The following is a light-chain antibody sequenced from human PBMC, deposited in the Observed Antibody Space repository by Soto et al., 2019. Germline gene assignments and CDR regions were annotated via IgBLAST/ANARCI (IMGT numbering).Light chain of an antibody. J-gene: IGLJ1*01. CDR2: TNT. CDR3: SSYTSSSTQV. Sequence: SVLTQPPSASGTPGQRVTISCSGSSSNVGGNPVNWYQHVPTTAPKLLIYTNTQRPSGVPDRFSGSKSGTSASLAISGLQSGDEADYYCSSYTSSSTQVFGTGTKVTVL. V-gene: IGLV1-44*01. CDR1: SSNVGGNP.